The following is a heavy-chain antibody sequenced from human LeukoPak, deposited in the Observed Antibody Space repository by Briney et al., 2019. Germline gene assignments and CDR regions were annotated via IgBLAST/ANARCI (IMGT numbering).Heavy chain of an antibody. Sequence: GASVKVSCKASGGTFSSYAISWVRQAPGQGLEWIAAVIPIFGTANYAQKFQGRVTITADESTSTAYMELSSLRSEDTAVYYCARGYYYDSSGFPSPYYFDYWGQGTLVTVSS. CDR2: VIPIFGTA. D-gene: IGHD3-22*01. CDR1: GGTFSSYA. V-gene: IGHV1-69*13. J-gene: IGHJ4*02. CDR3: ARGYYYDSSGFPSPYYFDY.